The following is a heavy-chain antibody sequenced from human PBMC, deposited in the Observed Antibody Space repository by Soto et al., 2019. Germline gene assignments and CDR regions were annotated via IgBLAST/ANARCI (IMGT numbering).Heavy chain of an antibody. CDR1: GFTFSSYA. J-gene: IGHJ3*02. Sequence: QVQLVESGGGVIQSGRSLRLSCAASGFTFSSYAMHWVRQAPGKGLEWVAVISFDGSNTYYAGSVKGRFTISRDDSKSTLFLQMNSLRAEDTAVYYCAKDPRWQLRYFDLLDLVGAYDIWGQGTMVTVSS. CDR2: ISFDGSNT. D-gene: IGHD3-9*01. CDR3: AKDPRWQLRYFDLLDLVGAYDI. V-gene: IGHV3-30*18.